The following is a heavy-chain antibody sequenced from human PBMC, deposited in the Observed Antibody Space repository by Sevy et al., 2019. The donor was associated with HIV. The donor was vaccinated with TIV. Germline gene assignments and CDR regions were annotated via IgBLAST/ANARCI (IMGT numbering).Heavy chain of an antibody. D-gene: IGHD2-15*01. CDR1: GYTFTGYY. CDR2: INPNSGGT. CDR3: ARDPGYCSGGSCYLGYYGMDV. Sequence: ASVKVSCKASGYTFTGYYMHWVRQAPGQGLEWMGWINPNSGGTNYAQKFQGRVTMTRDTSISTAYMELSRLRSDDTAVYYCARDPGYCSGGSCYLGYYGMDVWGQGTTVTVSS. J-gene: IGHJ6*02. V-gene: IGHV1-2*02.